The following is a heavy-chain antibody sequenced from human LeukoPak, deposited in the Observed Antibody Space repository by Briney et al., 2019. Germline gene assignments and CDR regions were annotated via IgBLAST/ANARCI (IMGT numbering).Heavy chain of an antibody. Sequence: PGASLRLSCAASGFTFGSSAMSWVRQAPGKWLEWVATIAYDGSNEFYADSVKGRFTISRDNSKNTLYLQMNSLRAEDTAVYYCAKDSTVTGRIYGMDVWGQGTTVTVSS. J-gene: IGHJ6*02. CDR2: IAYDGSNE. V-gene: IGHV3-30*02. CDR3: AKDSTVTGRIYGMDV. D-gene: IGHD4-17*01. CDR1: GFTFGSSA.